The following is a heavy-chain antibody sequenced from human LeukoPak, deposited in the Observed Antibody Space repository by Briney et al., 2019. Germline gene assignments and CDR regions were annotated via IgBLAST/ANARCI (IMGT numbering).Heavy chain of an antibody. Sequence: GRYLRLSCAASGFTFSNYGMHWVRQAPGNGLEWVAVISPDGSNKYYADSVKGRFTISRDNSKDTLYLQMNTLSADDTSVYYCAKEISAYGGYDYWGQGTLVTVSS. V-gene: IGHV3-30*18. CDR1: GFTFSNYG. CDR2: ISPDGSNK. CDR3: AKEISAYGGYDY. J-gene: IGHJ4*02. D-gene: IGHD5-12*01.